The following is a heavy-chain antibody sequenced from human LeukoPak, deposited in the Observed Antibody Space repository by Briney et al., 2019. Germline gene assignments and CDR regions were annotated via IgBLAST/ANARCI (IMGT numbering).Heavy chain of an antibody. J-gene: IGHJ4*02. Sequence: GGSLRLSCAASGFTFSNYNMNWVRQAPGKGLEWVSSISSSSSYIYYADSVKGRFTISRDNAKNSLYLQMNTLRAEDTAVYYCARGSGYKYGFTGRERTKSRLDYWGQGTLVTVSS. CDR1: GFTFSNYN. CDR2: ISSSSSYI. D-gene: IGHD5-18*01. V-gene: IGHV3-21*01. CDR3: ARGSGYKYGFTGRERTKSRLDY.